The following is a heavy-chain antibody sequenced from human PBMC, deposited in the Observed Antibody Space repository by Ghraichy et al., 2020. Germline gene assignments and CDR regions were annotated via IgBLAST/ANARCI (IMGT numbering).Heavy chain of an antibody. J-gene: IGHJ5*02. CDR3: ATQEDPDTGFDP. CDR1: GFTFSSYW. Sequence: GESLNISCAASGFTFSSYWMHWVRQAPGKGLVWVSRINSDGSSTSYADSVKGRFTISRDNAKNTLYLQMNSLRAEDTAVYYCATQEDPDTGFDPWGQGTLVTVSS. CDR2: INSDGSST. V-gene: IGHV3-74*01.